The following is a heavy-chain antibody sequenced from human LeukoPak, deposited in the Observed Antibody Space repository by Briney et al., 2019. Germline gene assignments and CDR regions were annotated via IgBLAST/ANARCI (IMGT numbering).Heavy chain of an antibody. CDR3: ARAGYCSSTSCYRPFDY. CDR2: ISAYNGNT. Sequence: ASVTVSCKASGYTFTSYGISWVRQAPGQGLEWMGWISAYNGNTNYAQKLQGRVTMTTDTSTSTAYMELRSLRSDDTAVYYCARAGYCSSTSCYRPFDYWGQGTLVTVSS. J-gene: IGHJ4*02. V-gene: IGHV1-18*01. CDR1: GYTFTSYG. D-gene: IGHD2-2*03.